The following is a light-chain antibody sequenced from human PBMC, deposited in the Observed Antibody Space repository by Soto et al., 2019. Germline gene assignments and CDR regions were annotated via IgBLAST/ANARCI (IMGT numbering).Light chain of an antibody. CDR2: YVS. V-gene: IGLV2-14*01. J-gene: IGLJ2*01. CDR3: SSYTTSSTVV. Sequence: QSALTQPASVSGSPGQSITISCTGTSSDVGGYNYVSWYQQHPGKAPKLMIYYVSNRPSGVSNRFSGSKSGNTASLTISGLQAEDEADYYCSSYTTSSTVVFGGWTKLTVL. CDR1: SSDVGGYNY.